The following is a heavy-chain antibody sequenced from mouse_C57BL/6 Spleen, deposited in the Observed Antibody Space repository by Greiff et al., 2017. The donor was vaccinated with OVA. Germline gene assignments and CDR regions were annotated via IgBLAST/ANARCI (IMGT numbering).Heavy chain of an antibody. CDR2: INPGSGGT. J-gene: IGHJ4*01. Sequence: QVQLQQSGAELVRPGTSVKVSCKASGYAFTNYLIEWVKQRPGQGLEWIGVINPGSGGTNYNEKFKGKATLTADKSSSTAYMQLSSLTCEDSAVYFCARRGYDYDTYAMDYWGQGTSVTVSS. CDR3: ARRGYDYDTYAMDY. CDR1: GYAFTNYL. D-gene: IGHD2-4*01. V-gene: IGHV1-54*01.